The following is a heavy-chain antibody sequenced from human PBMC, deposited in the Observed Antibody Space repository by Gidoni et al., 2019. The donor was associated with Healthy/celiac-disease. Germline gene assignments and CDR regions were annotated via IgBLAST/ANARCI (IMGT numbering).Heavy chain of an antibody. V-gene: IGHV3-64D*06. CDR2: ISSNGGST. CDR1: GYTFSSYA. Sequence: EVQLVESGGGLVQPGGSPRLSCSAPGYTFSSYAMHWVRQAPGKGLEYVSAISSNGGSTYYADTVKGRFTISRNNSKNTLYLQMSSLRAEDTAVYYCVKVPREGFDYWGQGTLVTVSS. D-gene: IGHD1-26*01. J-gene: IGHJ4*02. CDR3: VKVPREGFDY.